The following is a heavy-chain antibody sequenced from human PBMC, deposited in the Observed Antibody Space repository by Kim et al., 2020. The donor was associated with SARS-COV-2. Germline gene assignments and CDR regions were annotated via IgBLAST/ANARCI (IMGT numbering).Heavy chain of an antibody. CDR1: GYTFTSYA. CDR2: INAGNGNT. Sequence: ASVKVSCKASGYTFTSYAMHWVRQAPGQRLEWMGWINAGNGNTKYSQKYQGRVTITRDTSASTAYMELSSLRSEDTAVYYCARDYRGYSLMVYAFDIWGQRTMVTVSS. D-gene: IGHD5-18*01. J-gene: IGHJ3*02. V-gene: IGHV1-3*01. CDR3: ARDYRGYSLMVYAFDI.